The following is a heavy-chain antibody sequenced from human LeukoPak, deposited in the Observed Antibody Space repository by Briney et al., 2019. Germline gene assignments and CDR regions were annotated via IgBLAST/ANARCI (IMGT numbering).Heavy chain of an antibody. J-gene: IGHJ4*02. CDR3: AKTNGYYSD. V-gene: IGHV3-15*01. CDR1: GFTFSNSW. Sequence: GGSLRLSCAASGFTFSNSWMSWVRQAPGKGLEWVGRIKSKTDGGTTDYAAPVKGRFTISRDNSKNSLSLQVSSLRAEDTAVYYCAKTNGYYSDWGQGTLVTVSS. CDR2: IKSKTDGGTT. D-gene: IGHD3-22*01.